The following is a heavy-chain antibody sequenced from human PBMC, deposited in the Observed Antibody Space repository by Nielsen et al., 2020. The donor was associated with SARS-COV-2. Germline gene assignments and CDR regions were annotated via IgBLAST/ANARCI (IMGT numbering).Heavy chain of an antibody. Sequence: SETLSLTCAVSGGSVSSNDWWTWVRQSPGKGLEWIGEVSHSGSINYNPSLKSRVTLSMDKSKSQFPLRLTSVSAADTAVYFCARGDLVVVPSPILGLGPFFYYFYLDVWGKGTTVIVSS. CDR1: GGSVSSNDW. D-gene: IGHD2-2*01. CDR2: VSHSGSI. CDR3: ARGDLVVVPSPILGLGPFFYYFYLDV. V-gene: IGHV4-4*02. J-gene: IGHJ6*03.